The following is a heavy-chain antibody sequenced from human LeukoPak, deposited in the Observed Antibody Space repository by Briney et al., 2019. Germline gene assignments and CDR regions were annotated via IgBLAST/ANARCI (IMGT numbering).Heavy chain of an antibody. CDR3: ARWIAAAGFEP. D-gene: IGHD6-13*01. V-gene: IGHV4-59*01. CDR1: GGSISSYY. Sequence: PSETLSLTCTVSGGSISSYYWSWIRQPPGKGLEWIGYIYYSGSTNYNPSLKSRVTISVDTSKNQFSLKLSSVTAADTAVYYCARWIAAAGFEPWGQGTLVTVSS. J-gene: IGHJ5*02. CDR2: IYYSGST.